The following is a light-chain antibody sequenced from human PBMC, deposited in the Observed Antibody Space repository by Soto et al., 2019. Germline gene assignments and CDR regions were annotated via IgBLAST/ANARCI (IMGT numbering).Light chain of an antibody. CDR2: GTS. CDR3: QQYGSSPWT. J-gene: IGKJ1*01. CDR1: QTVSRN. Sequence: IVLTQSPGTLSLSPGERATLSCRASQTVSRNLAWYHQKPGQAPRLLIYGTSTRATGIPDRFSGSGSGTDFTLTISRLEPEDFAVYYCQQYGSSPWTFGQGTKVEIK. V-gene: IGKV3-20*01.